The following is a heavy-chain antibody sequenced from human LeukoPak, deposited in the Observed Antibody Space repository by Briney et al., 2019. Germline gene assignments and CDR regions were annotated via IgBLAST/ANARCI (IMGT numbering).Heavy chain of an antibody. D-gene: IGHD2-8*01. V-gene: IGHV1-2*02. CDR1: GYTFTGYY. CDR2: INPNSGGT. Sequence: ASVKVSCKASGYTFTGYYMHWVRQAPGQGLEWMGWINPNSGGTNYAQKFQGRVTMTRDTSISTAYMELSRLRSDDTAVYYCARDLTDCTNGVCYTWFDPWGQGTLVTVPS. CDR3: ARDLTDCTNGVCYTWFDP. J-gene: IGHJ5*02.